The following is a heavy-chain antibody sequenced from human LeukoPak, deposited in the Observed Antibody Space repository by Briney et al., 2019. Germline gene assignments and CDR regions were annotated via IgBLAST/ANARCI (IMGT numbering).Heavy chain of an antibody. CDR2: IYSGGST. CDR3: ARGIDIAVAGLAF. D-gene: IGHD6-19*01. J-gene: IGHJ4*02. V-gene: IGHV3-53*01. Sequence: QPGGSLRLSCAASGFTVSSNYMSWVRQAPGKGLEWDSIIYSGGSTYYADSVKGRFTISRDNPKNTLYLQMNSLRAEDTAVYYCARGIDIAVAGLAFWGQGTLVTVSS. CDR1: GFTVSSNY.